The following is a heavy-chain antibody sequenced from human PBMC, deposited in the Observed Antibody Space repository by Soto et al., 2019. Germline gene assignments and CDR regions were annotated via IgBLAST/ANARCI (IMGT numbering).Heavy chain of an antibody. V-gene: IGHV3-30*18. CDR1: GFTFSSYC. J-gene: IGHJ6*02. CDR3: EKKEYFNNGVCRFRSILATCCYDMDV. CDR2: ISYDGSNK. Sequence: PGGSPRLSCAASGFTFSSYCIHWVRQAPCKGLEWVAVISYDGSNKYYADSVKGRFTVSRDNSKNKLYLQMNSLRAEDTAVYYFEKKEYFNNGVCRFRSILATCCYDMDVWGQGTTVTVSS. D-gene: IGHD2-8*01.